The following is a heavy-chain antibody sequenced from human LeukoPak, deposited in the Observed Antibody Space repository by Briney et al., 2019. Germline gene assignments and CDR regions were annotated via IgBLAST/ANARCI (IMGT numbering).Heavy chain of an antibody. V-gene: IGHV3-53*01. D-gene: IGHD3-10*01. J-gene: IGHJ6*03. CDR1: ERMVRNSY. CDR2: IYSGGST. Sequence: GGSLRLSCEGPERMVRNSYMRWVRQSPGGGLECVSVIYSGGSTDYADSVKGRFTTSRDASKNTLYLHMNDVRAEDTGIYYCVRDLRDRRGYSNYYMDVWGKGTTVIVSS. CDR3: VRDLRDRRGYSNYYMDV.